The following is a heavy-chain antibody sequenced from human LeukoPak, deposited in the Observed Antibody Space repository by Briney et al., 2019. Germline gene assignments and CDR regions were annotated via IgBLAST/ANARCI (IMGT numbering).Heavy chain of an antibody. J-gene: IGHJ4*02. D-gene: IGHD1-26*01. CDR3: VKDMGSGSYWTFGAWIDY. CDR2: ISGDGGST. V-gene: IGHV3-43*02. CDR1: GFTFDDYA. Sequence: PEGSLRLSCAASGFTFDDYAIHWVRQAPGKGLEWVSLISGDGGSTYYADSVKGRFTISRDNSKNSLYLQMNSLRTKDTALYYCVKDMGSGSYWTFGAWIDYWGQGTLVTVSS.